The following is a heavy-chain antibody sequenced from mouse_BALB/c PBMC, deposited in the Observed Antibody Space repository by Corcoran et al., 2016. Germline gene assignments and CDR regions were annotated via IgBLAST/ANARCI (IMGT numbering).Heavy chain of an antibody. J-gene: IGHJ2*01. D-gene: IGHD4-1*01. CDR3: ATGTDYVDY. V-gene: IGHV1S136*01. CDR2: INPYNDGT. Sequence: EVKLEQSGPELVKPGASVKMSCKASGYTFTSYVMHWVTQKPGQGLEWSGDINPYNDGTKYNEKFKGKATLTSDKSSRTAYMELSSLTSEYSAVYYCATGTDYVDYGGQGTTLTVSS. CDR1: GYTFTSYV.